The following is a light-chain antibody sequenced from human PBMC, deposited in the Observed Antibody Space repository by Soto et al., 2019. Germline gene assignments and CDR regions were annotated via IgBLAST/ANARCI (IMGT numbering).Light chain of an antibody. CDR1: QSLSSN. CDR2: GAS. CDR3: QQYNNWPPWT. V-gene: IGKV3-15*01. J-gene: IGKJ1*01. Sequence: EIVLTQSPATLSLSPGERATLSCRASQSLSSNLAWYQQKPGQAPRLLMYGASTRATGIPARFSGSGSGTEFTLTISSLQSEDFAVYYCQQYNNWPPWTFGQGTKVEIK.